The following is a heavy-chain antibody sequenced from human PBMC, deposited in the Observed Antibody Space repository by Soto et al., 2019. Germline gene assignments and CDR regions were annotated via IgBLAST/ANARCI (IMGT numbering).Heavy chain of an antibody. CDR2: IYYSGST. D-gene: IGHD3-3*01. V-gene: IGHV4-39*01. CDR1: GGSISSSSYY. J-gene: IGHJ5*02. Sequence: SETRSLTCTVSGGSISSSSYYWGWIRQPPGKGLEWIGSIYYSGSTYYNPSLKSRVTISVDTSKNQFSLRLSSVTAADTAVYYCARGATIFGVVISGWFDPWGQGTLVTVSS. CDR3: ARGATIFGVVISGWFDP.